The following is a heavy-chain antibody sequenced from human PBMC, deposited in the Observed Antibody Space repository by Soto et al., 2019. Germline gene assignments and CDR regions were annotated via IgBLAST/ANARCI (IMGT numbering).Heavy chain of an antibody. Sequence: PGGSLRLSCAASGFTFSSYSMNWVRQAPGKGLEWVSSISSSSSYIYYADSVKGRFTISRDNAKNSLYLQMNSLRAEDTAVYYCARDGSSSLPPYFDYWGQGTLVTVSS. V-gene: IGHV3-21*01. CDR2: ISSSSSYI. D-gene: IGHD6-6*01. CDR3: ARDGSSSLPPYFDY. CDR1: GFTFSSYS. J-gene: IGHJ4*02.